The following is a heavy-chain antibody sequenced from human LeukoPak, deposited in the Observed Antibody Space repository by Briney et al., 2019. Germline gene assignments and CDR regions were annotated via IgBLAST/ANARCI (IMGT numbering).Heavy chain of an antibody. Sequence: GGSLRLSCAASGFTFSSYEMNWVRQAPGKGLEWVSYISSSGSTIYYADSVKGRFTISRDNSKNTLYLQMNSLRAEDTAVYYCARDNYDSSGPYYFDYWGQGTLVTVSS. D-gene: IGHD3-22*01. J-gene: IGHJ4*02. V-gene: IGHV3-48*03. CDR2: ISSSGSTI. CDR3: ARDNYDSSGPYYFDY. CDR1: GFTFSSYE.